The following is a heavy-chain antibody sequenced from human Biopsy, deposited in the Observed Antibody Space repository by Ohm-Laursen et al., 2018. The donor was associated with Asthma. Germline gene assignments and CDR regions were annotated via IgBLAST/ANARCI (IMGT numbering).Heavy chain of an antibody. Sequence: SLRLSCAASGFDFSDYTMNWVRQAPGKGLEWVSSISSLSRYKYYSYSLRGRVTISRDNAKSSLHLQMSSLRAEDTAVYFCARDFTIGSGSPFHFWGPGTLVTVSS. D-gene: IGHD3-10*01. V-gene: IGHV3-21*01. J-gene: IGHJ4*01. CDR1: GFDFSDYT. CDR3: ARDFTIGSGSPFHF. CDR2: ISSLSRYK.